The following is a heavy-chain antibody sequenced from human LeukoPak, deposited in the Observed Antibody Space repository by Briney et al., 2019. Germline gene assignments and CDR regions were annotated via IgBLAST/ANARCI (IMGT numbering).Heavy chain of an antibody. Sequence: PGRSLRLSCAASGFTFSSYGMHWVRQAPGKGLEWVAVISYDGSNKYSADSVKGRFTISRDNSKNTLYLQMNSPRAEDTAVYYCANYGDYYYFYYWGQGTLVTVSS. CDR2: ISYDGSNK. V-gene: IGHV3-30*18. D-gene: IGHD4-17*01. CDR1: GFTFSSYG. J-gene: IGHJ4*02. CDR3: ANYGDYYYFYY.